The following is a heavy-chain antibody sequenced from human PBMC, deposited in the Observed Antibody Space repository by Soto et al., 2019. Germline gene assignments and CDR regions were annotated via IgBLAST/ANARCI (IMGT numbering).Heavy chain of an antibody. CDR2: IYTGGST. D-gene: IGHD3-10*01. CDR3: ATVSSSGGYRRTGYFDD. J-gene: IGHJ4*02. CDR1: GFTVEDNY. V-gene: IGHV3-66*01. Sequence: GGSLRLSCVASGFTVEDNYVSWVRQAPGKGLEWVSVIYTGGSTYYADSVKGRFTISRDYSKNTLYLQMNNLRAEDTAVYYCATVSSSGGYRRTGYFDDWGQGTLVTVSS.